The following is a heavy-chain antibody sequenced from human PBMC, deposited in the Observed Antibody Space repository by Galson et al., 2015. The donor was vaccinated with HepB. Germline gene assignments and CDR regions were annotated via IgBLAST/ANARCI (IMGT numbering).Heavy chain of an antibody. V-gene: IGHV3-15*01. CDR3: TRGIVRGVTAADY. CDR2: IIEKTYGRTA. Sequence: SLRLSCAASGFTFSNARMSWVRQAPGKGLEWVGRIIEKTYGRTADYAAPVKGRFTISGDESKNTVYLQMNSLKMEDTAMYYCTRGIVRGVTAADYWGQGTLVTVSS. J-gene: IGHJ4*02. CDR1: GFTFSNAR. D-gene: IGHD3-10*01.